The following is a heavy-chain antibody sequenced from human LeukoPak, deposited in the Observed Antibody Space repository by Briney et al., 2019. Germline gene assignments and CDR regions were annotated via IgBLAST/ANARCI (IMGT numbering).Heavy chain of an antibody. Sequence: SETLSLTCTVSGGSISSYYWSWIRQPPGKGLEWIEYIYYSGSTNYNPSLKSRVTISVDTSKNQFSLKLSSVTAADTAVYYCARLSSGSSSWYDIDYWGQGTLVTVSS. CDR3: ARLSSGSSSWYDIDY. J-gene: IGHJ4*02. CDR1: GGSISSYY. CDR2: IYYSGST. D-gene: IGHD6-13*01. V-gene: IGHV4-59*08.